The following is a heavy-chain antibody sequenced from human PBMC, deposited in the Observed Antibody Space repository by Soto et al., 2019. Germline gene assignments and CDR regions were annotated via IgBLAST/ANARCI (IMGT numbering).Heavy chain of an antibody. CDR1: GDSITSGGYY. Sequence: SETLSLTCTVTGDSITSGGYYWSWIRQHPGKGLEWLGYIYGSGGSGSTLYNPSLKSRITLSVDTSKTQFSLNLSSVTVADTAVYFCARKQAGYFSALDHWGQGTLVTVSS. J-gene: IGHJ4*02. V-gene: IGHV4-31*03. CDR2: IYGSGGSGST. CDR3: ARKQAGYFSALDH. D-gene: IGHD2-15*01.